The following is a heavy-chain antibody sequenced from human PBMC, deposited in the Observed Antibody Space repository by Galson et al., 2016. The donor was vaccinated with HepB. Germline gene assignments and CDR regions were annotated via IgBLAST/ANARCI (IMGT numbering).Heavy chain of an antibody. J-gene: IGHJ4*02. V-gene: IGHV3-7*03. CDR3: ASAWTGSYVCYFDS. CDR2: IKQDGSEK. D-gene: IGHD3-10*01. Sequence: SLRLSCAASGFSFSRYWLSWVRQAPGKGLEWVANIKQDGSEKYYVDSVKGRFTISRDNAKNSLSLQMNSLRAEDTAVYYCASAWTGSYVCYFDSWGQGTLVTV. CDR1: GFSFSRYW.